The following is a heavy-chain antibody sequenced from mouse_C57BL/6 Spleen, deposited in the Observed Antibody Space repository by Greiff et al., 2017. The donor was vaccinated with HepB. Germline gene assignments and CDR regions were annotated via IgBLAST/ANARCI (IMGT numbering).Heavy chain of an antibody. J-gene: IGHJ4*01. D-gene: IGHD1-1*01. CDR3: ARGYYYGSSEMDY. V-gene: IGHV5-17*01. CDR1: GFTFSDYG. Sequence: EVQLVESGGGLVKPGGSLKLSCAASGFTFSDYGMHWVRQAPEKGLEWVAYISSGSSTIYYADTVKGRFTISRDNAKNTLFLQMTSLRSEDTAMYYCARGYYYGSSEMDYWGQGTSVTVSS. CDR2: ISSGSSTI.